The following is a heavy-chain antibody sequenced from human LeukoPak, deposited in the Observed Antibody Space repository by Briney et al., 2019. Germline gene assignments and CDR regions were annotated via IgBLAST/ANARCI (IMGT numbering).Heavy chain of an antibody. CDR2: ISSSGSSI. D-gene: IGHD6-19*01. Sequence: PGGSLRLSCAASGFTFSSYDMNWVLQAPGKGLEWVSYISSSGSSINYADSVKGRFTISRDNSKNTLFLKMNSLRGEDTAMYYCARVQGGGYRTADYWGQGTLVAVSS. CDR3: ARVQGGGYRTADY. J-gene: IGHJ4*02. V-gene: IGHV3-48*03. CDR1: GFTFSSYD.